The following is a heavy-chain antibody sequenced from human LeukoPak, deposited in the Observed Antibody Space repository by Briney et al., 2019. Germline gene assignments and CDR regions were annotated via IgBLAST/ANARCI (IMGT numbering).Heavy chain of an antibody. CDR3: ARVARSWVNWFDP. CDR1: GGSISSGSYY. J-gene: IGHJ5*02. D-gene: IGHD6-13*01. Sequence: SETLSLTCTVSGGSISSGSYYWSWIRQPAGKDLEWIGRIYTSGSTNYNPSLKSRVTISVDTSKNQFSLKLSSVTAADTAVYYCARVARSWVNWFDPWGQGTLVTVSS. CDR2: IYTSGST. V-gene: IGHV4-61*02.